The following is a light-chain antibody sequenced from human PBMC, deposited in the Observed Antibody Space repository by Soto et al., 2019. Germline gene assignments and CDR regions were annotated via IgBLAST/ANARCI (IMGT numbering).Light chain of an antibody. J-gene: IGKJ3*01. CDR2: AAS. Sequence: DIVMTQSPVTLSVSPGERATLSCRASQSVNSNLAWYQQKPGKAPRLLIYAASTGATGIPARFSGSGSGSDFTLLISSRQSEDFAVYYCQQYNSWPLTFGHGTKVDIK. V-gene: IGKV3-15*01. CDR1: QSVNSN. CDR3: QQYNSWPLT.